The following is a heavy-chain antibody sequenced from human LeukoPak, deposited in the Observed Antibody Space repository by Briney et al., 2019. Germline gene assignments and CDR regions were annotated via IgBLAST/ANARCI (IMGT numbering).Heavy chain of an antibody. CDR2: IYYSGTT. V-gene: IGHV4-59*01. Sequence: SETLSLTRTDSGDSMTMYTRCWTRQPPGKGLEWIGYIYYSGTTSYNPSLKSRVTISVDTSKNQFSLKLTSVTAADTAVYYCAITTTCGYFDYWGRGHLVTVSS. CDR3: AITTTCGYFDY. D-gene: IGHD3-22*01. J-gene: IGHJ4*02. CDR1: GDSMTMYT.